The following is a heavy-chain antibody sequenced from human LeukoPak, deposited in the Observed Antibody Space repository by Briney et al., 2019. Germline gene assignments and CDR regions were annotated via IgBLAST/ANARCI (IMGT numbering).Heavy chain of an antibody. V-gene: IGHV3-23*01. CDR2: ISGNGGST. CDR3: AGAKRGTPLPISYYYYAMDV. J-gene: IGHJ6*02. D-gene: IGHD1-1*01. Sequence: GGSLRLSCTASGFSFRTYAMNWVRQAPGKVLEWVSGISGNGGSTHYADAVKGRFNISRDNSKNTLFVQMNSLRDEDTAVYFCAGAKRGTPLPISYYYYAMDVWGPGTTVTVSS. CDR1: GFSFRTYA.